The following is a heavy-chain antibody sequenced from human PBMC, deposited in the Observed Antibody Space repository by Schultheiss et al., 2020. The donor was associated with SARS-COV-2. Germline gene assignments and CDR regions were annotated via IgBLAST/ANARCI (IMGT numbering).Heavy chain of an antibody. D-gene: IGHD6-13*01. CDR3: ARVRGIAAAVLDAFDI. Sequence: SETLSLTCAVYGGSFSGYYWSWIRQPPGKGLEWIGEINHSGSTNYNPSLKSRVTISVDTSKNQFSLKLSSVTAADTAVYYCARVRGIAAAVLDAFDIWGQGTMVTVSS. J-gene: IGHJ3*02. CDR1: GGSFSGYY. V-gene: IGHV4-34*01. CDR2: INHSGST.